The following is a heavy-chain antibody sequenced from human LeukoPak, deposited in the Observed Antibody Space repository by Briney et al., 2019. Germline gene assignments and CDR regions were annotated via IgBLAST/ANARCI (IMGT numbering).Heavy chain of an antibody. J-gene: IGHJ4*02. Sequence: GGSLRLSCAASGFTFSSYGMHWVRQAPGKGLEWVAFIRYDGSNKYYADSVKGRFTISRDNSKNTLYLQMNSLRAEDTAVYYCAKFRGSSWYLDYWGQGTLVTVTS. CDR3: AKFRGSSWYLDY. CDR1: GFTFSSYG. CDR2: IRYDGSNK. V-gene: IGHV3-30*02. D-gene: IGHD6-13*01.